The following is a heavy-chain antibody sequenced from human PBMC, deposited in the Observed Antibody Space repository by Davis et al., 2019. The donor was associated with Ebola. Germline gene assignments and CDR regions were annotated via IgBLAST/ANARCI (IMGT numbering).Heavy chain of an antibody. CDR1: GGSISSYYW. Sequence: TLSLTCTVSGGSISSYYWNWIRQPPGKALEWLAHIYWDGNKRYSPSLRSRISVTKDTSKNQVVFTMTDMDPVDTATYYCARRYGDYIRWFDPWGPGILVTVSS. D-gene: IGHD4-17*01. CDR2: IYWDGNK. CDR3: ARRYGDYIRWFDP. V-gene: IGHV2-5*08. J-gene: IGHJ5*02.